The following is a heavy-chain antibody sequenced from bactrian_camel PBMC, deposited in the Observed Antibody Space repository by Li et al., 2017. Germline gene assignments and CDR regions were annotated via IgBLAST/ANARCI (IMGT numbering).Heavy chain of an antibody. J-gene: IGHJ4*01. CDR1: GTAYSTVC. CDR2: ITTGGGST. D-gene: IGHD7*01. Sequence: VQLVESGGGLVQPGGSLRLSCTLSGTAYSTVCMAWFRQSPGKEREGVAAITTGGGSTNYADSVKGRFTISRDNAKNTLYLQLNSLKTEDAAMYYCARGGRTENQRSPNARGQGTQVTVS. V-gene: IGHV3S1*01.